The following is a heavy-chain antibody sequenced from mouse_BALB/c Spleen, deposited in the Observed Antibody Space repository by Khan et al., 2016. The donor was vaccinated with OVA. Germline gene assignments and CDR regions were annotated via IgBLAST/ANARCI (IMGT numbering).Heavy chain of an antibody. D-gene: IGHD2-4*01. J-gene: IGHJ3*01. CDR1: GYTFTNYW. CDR2: INPYTGDT. Sequence: QIQLEQSGPELKKPGATVKMSCKASGYTFTNYWMHWVKQAPRQGLKWIGGINPYTGDTTYADDFKGRFTFTLDTSASTAYLQLNSLTNEDMATYFCAKTREYDYDYFAYWGQGTIVTVSA. V-gene: IGHV9-1*02. CDR3: AKTREYDYDYFAY.